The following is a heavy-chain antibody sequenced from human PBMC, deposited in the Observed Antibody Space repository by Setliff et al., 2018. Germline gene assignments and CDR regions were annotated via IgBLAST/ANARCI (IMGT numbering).Heavy chain of an antibody. V-gene: IGHV3-48*03. CDR1: GFTFRTYE. J-gene: IGHJ6*02. CDR3: ARRLPYFGMDV. Sequence: GGSLRLSCEASGFTFRTYEMIWVRQAPGKGLERVSKTHTDGITIYSDSVRGRFTISRDSAKNSLQLQMTSLSAEDTAVYYCARRLPYFGMDVWGQGTTVTVSS. CDR2: THTDGITI. D-gene: IGHD2-15*01.